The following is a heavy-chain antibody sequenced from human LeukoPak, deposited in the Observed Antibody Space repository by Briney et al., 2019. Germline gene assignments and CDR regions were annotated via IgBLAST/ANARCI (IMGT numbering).Heavy chain of an antibody. CDR1: GFTVSSNY. Sequence: PGGSLRLSCAASGFTVSSNYMSWVRQAPGKGLEWVSVIYSGGSTYYAGSVKGRFTISRDNSKNTLYLQMNSLRAEDTAVYYCARDVTPDYGDFSPQRYWGQGTLVTVSS. CDR2: IYSGGST. J-gene: IGHJ4*02. CDR3: ARDVTPDYGDFSPQRY. V-gene: IGHV3-66*02. D-gene: IGHD4-17*01.